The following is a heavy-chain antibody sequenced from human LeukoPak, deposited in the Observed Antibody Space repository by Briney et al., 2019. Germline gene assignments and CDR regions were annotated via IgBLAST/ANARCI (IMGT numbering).Heavy chain of an antibody. CDR1: GFSFSSYT. Sequence: GGSLRLSCSASGFSFSSYTMTWVRQAPGKGPEWVSIISGGGDTTFYTDSVKGRFTISRDNSKNTLYLQMNSLRAEDTAIYYCVKDVTFRGVVVEGHWGLGTLVTVSS. D-gene: IGHD3-16*02. V-gene: IGHV3-23*01. CDR2: ISGGGDTT. CDR3: VKDVTFRGVVVEGH. J-gene: IGHJ4*02.